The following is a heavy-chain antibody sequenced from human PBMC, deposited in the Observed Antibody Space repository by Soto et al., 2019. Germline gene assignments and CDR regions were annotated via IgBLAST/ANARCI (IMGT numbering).Heavy chain of an antibody. J-gene: IGHJ6*02. CDR1: GFTFSSYS. D-gene: IGHD3-16*02. V-gene: IGHV3-21*01. Sequence: EVQLVESGGGLVKPGGSLRLSCAASGFTFSSYSMNWVRQAPGKGLEWVSSISSSSSYIYYADSVKGRFTISRDNAKNSLYLQMNRLRAEDTAVYYCARDLRGSMITFGGVIGKGGYYYYGMDVWGQGTTVTVSS. CDR2: ISSSSSYI. CDR3: ARDLRGSMITFGGVIGKGGYYYYGMDV.